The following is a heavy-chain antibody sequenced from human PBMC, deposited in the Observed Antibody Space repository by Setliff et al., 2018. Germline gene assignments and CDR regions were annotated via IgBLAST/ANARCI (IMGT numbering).Heavy chain of an antibody. CDR3: ARTCSGSGCYAGLES. CDR1: GFTFSTYR. D-gene: IGHD2-15*01. J-gene: IGHJ4*02. Sequence: GSLRLSCAASGFTFSTYRMHWVRQAPGKGLEWVAVIWDDGVKKYHADSVKGRFTISGDNSKNTLYLQMNSLRPEDTAVYYCARTCSGSGCYAGLESWGQGTPVTVSS. CDR2: IWDDGVKK. V-gene: IGHV3-33*08.